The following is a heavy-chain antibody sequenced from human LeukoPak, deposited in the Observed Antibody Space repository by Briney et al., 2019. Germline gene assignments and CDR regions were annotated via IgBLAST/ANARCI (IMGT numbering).Heavy chain of an antibody. J-gene: IGHJ4*02. CDR3: ARDLLNEGNHLDY. V-gene: IGHV4-30-4*01. Sequence: SETLSLTCTVSGGSISSGGYYWSWIRQPPGKGLEWIGYIYYSGSTYYNPSLKSRVTISVDTSKNQFSLKLSSVTAADTAVYYCARDLLNEGNHLDYWGQGTLVTVSS. CDR1: GGSISSGGYY. D-gene: IGHD4-23*01. CDR2: IYYSGST.